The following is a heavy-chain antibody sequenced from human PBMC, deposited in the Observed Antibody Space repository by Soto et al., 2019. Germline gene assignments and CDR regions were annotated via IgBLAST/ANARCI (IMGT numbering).Heavy chain of an antibody. D-gene: IGHD2-2*01. CDR1: GYTFTSYD. V-gene: IGHV1-8*01. Sequence: ASVKVSCKASGYTFTSYDINWVRQATGQGLEWMGWMNPNSGNTGYAQKFQGRVTMTRNTSISTAYMELSSLRSEDTAVYYCAGLGYCSSTSCPPGYYYMDVWGKGTTVTVSS. CDR2: MNPNSGNT. CDR3: AGLGYCSSTSCPPGYYYMDV. J-gene: IGHJ6*03.